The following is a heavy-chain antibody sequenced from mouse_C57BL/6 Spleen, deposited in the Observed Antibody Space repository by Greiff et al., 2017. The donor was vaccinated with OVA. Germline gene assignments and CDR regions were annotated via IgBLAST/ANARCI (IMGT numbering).Heavy chain of an antibody. CDR2: INPSTGGT. D-gene: IGHD4-1*01. CDR1: GYSFTGYY. J-gene: IGHJ2*01. V-gene: IGHV1-42*01. CDR3: ARKLGPLYFDY. Sequence: VQLQQSGPELVKPGASVKISCKASGYSFTGYYMNWVKQSPEKSLEWIGEINPSTGGTTYNQKFKAKATLTVDKSSSTAYMQLKSLTSEDSAVYYCARKLGPLYFDYWGQGTTLTVSS.